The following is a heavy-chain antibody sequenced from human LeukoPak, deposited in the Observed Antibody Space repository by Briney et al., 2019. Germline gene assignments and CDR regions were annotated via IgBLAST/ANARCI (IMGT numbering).Heavy chain of an antibody. J-gene: IGHJ4*02. CDR1: GGSISSYY. CDR2: IYYSGST. D-gene: IGHD6-19*01. V-gene: IGHV4-59*12. CDR3: AGASSGWYDARYYFDY. Sequence: SETLSLTCTVSGGSISSYYWSWIRQPPGKGLEWIGYIYYSGSTNYNPSLKSRVTISVDTSKNQFSLNLNSVTASDTAVYYCAGASSGWYDARYYFDYWGQGTLVSVSS.